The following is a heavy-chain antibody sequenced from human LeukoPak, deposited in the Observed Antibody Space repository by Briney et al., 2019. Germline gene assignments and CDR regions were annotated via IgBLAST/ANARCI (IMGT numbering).Heavy chain of an antibody. CDR3: ARDSGSYYPFDY. Sequence: SQTLSLTCALSGDTLSSNSAAWNRLRQSPSRGLEWLARTYYRSNSYNDYAASVKIRITINPDTSKNQFSLQLNSVTPEDTAVYYCARDSGSYYPFDYWGQGTLVTVSS. CDR2: TYYRSNSYN. J-gene: IGHJ4*02. V-gene: IGHV6-1*01. CDR1: GDTLSSNSAA. D-gene: IGHD1-26*01.